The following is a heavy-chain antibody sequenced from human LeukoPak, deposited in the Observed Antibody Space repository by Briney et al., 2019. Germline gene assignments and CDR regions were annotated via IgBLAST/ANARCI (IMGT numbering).Heavy chain of an antibody. CDR1: GLPFSTYW. CDR3: AIPPLSGTGSSRPLAGIDV. Sequence: GGSLRLSCVASGLPFSTYWMNWVRQAPGKGLEWVANIKQDGSAKYYVDSVKGRFTISRDNTKNSLYLQMNSLRAEDTAMYYCAIPPLSGTGSSRPLAGIDVWGQGTTVTVSS. V-gene: IGHV3-7*01. D-gene: IGHD3-10*01. CDR2: IKQDGSAK. J-gene: IGHJ6*02.